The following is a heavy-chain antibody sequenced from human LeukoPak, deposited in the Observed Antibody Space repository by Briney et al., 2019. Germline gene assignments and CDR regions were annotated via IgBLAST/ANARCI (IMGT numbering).Heavy chain of an antibody. Sequence: SETLSLTCTVSGGSISSYYWSWIRQPPGKGLEWIGYIYYSGSTNYNPSLKSRVTISVDTSKNQFSLELSSVTAADTAVYYCARGRYYYDSSGYPNWFDPWGQGTLVTVSS. V-gene: IGHV4-59*01. J-gene: IGHJ5*02. CDR1: GGSISSYY. CDR2: IYYSGST. CDR3: ARGRYYYDSSGYPNWFDP. D-gene: IGHD3-22*01.